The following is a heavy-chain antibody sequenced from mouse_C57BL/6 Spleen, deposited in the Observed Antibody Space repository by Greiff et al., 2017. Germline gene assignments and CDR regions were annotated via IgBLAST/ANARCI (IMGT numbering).Heavy chain of an antibody. CDR3: ARLDGYYVRGAMDY. J-gene: IGHJ4*01. V-gene: IGHV5-17*01. Sequence: EVQRVESGGGLVKPGGSLKLSCAASGFTFSDYGMHWVRQAPEKGLEWVAYISSGNSTIYYADKVKGRFTISRDNAKNTLFLQMTSLRSEDTAMYYCARLDGYYVRGAMDYWGQGTSVTVSS. CDR1: GFTFSDYG. CDR2: ISSGNSTI. D-gene: IGHD2-3*01.